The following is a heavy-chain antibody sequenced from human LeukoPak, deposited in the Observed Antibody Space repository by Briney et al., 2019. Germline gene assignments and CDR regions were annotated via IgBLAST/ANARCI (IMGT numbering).Heavy chain of an antibody. V-gene: IGHV4-39*07. CDR2: IYYSGST. D-gene: IGHD2-21*02. J-gene: IGHJ5*02. CDR1: GGSISSSSCY. Sequence: PSETLSLTCTVSGGSISSSSCYWGWIRQPPGKGLEWIGSIYYSGSTYYNPSLKSRVTISVDTSKNQFSLKLSSVTAADTAVYYCARGPDIVAVTANTAAWFDPWGQGTLVTVSS. CDR3: ARGPDIVAVTANTAAWFDP.